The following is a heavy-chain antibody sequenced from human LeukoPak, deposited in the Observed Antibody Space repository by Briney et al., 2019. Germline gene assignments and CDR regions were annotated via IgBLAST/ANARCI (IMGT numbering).Heavy chain of an antibody. CDR2: ISSSSSTI. CDR1: GFTFSSYS. J-gene: IGHJ4*02. CDR3: ARVGYDDVWGSYRTRYFDY. Sequence: PGGSLRLSCAASGFTFSSYSMNWVRQAPGKGLEWVSYISSSSSTIYYADSVKGRFTISRDNAKNSLYLQMNSLRAEDTAVYYCARVGYDDVWGSYRTRYFDYWGQGTLVTVSS. D-gene: IGHD3-16*02. V-gene: IGHV3-48*01.